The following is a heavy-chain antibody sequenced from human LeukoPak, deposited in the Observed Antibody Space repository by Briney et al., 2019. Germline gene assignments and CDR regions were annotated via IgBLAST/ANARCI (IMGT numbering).Heavy chain of an antibody. Sequence: GASVKVSCKASGYTFTSYGISWVRQAPGQGLEWMGWISAYNGNTNYAQKLQGRVTMTTDTSTSTAYMELGSLRSDDTAVYYCARVGCSSTSCYPNYYYYYMDVWGKGTTVTVSS. CDR1: GYTFTSYG. CDR3: ARVGCSSTSCYPNYYYYYMDV. J-gene: IGHJ6*03. CDR2: ISAYNGNT. D-gene: IGHD2-2*01. V-gene: IGHV1-18*01.